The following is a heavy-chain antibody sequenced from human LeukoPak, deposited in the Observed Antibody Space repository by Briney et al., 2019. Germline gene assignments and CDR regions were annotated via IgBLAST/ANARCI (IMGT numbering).Heavy chain of an antibody. J-gene: IGHJ3*02. CDR2: INPNSGGT. D-gene: IGHD3-22*01. V-gene: IGHV1-2*02. CDR1: GYTFTTYY. CDR3: ARAKVYYDDTMDYYEGDAFDI. Sequence: ASVKVSCKASGYTFTTYYMHWVRQAPGQGLEWMGWINPNSGGTNYAQKFQGRVTMTRDTSISTAYMELSRLRSDDTAVYYCARAKVYYDDTMDYYEGDAFDIWGQGTLVTVSS.